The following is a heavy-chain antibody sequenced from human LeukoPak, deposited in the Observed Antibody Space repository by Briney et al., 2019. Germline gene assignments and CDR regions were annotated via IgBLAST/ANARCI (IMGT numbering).Heavy chain of an antibody. J-gene: IGHJ4*02. CDR2: ISAYNGNT. CDR3: ARDYPPGPVLSMAAAGTSEPRFDY. D-gene: IGHD6-13*01. V-gene: IGHV1-18*01. CDR1: GYTFTSYG. Sequence: ASVKVSCKASGYTFTSYGISWVRQAPGQGLEWMGWISAYNGNTNYAQKLQGRVTMTTDTSTSTAYMELRSLRSDDTAVYYCARDYPPGPVLSMAAAGTSEPRFDYWGQGTLVTVSS.